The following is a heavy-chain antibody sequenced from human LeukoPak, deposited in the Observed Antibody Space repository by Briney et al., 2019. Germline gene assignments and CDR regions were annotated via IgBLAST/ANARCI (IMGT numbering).Heavy chain of an antibody. CDR1: GYTFTGYY. CDR2: INPNSGGT. Sequence: VSVKVSCKASGYTFTGYYMHWVRQAPGQGLEWMGWINPNSGGTNYAQKFQGRVTMTRDTSTSTVYMELSSLRSEDTAVYYCARVYYHDSSGYYFPPDYWGQGTLVTVSS. D-gene: IGHD3-22*01. CDR3: ARVYYHDSSGYYFPPDY. J-gene: IGHJ4*02. V-gene: IGHV1-2*02.